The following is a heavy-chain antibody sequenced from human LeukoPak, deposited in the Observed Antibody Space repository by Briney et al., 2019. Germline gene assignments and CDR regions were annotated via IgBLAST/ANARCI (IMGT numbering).Heavy chain of an antibody. CDR3: ARGRGTSGSNRDFYYYYYMDV. V-gene: IGHV1-2*02. CDR2: INPNSGGT. CDR1: GYTFIGYY. J-gene: IGHJ6*03. D-gene: IGHD2-15*01. Sequence: ASVKVSCKASGYTFIGYYIHWVRQAPGQGLEWMGWINPNSGGTNYAQKFQGRVTMTRDTSISTAYMELSSLRHDDLAVYYCARGRGTSGSNRDFYYYYYMDVWGKGTTVTVSS.